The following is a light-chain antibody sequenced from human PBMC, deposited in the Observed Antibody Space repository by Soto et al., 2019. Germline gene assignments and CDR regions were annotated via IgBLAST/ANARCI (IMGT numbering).Light chain of an antibody. CDR2: DAS. J-gene: IGKJ1*01. V-gene: IGKV3-11*01. Sequence: EIVLTQSPATLSLSPGERATLSCRASQSVSSYLAWYQQKPGQAPRLLIYDASNRATGIPARFSGSGSGTDFTLTIISLEPEDFAVYYCQQRSNWPSWTFGQGTKGEIK. CDR1: QSVSSY. CDR3: QQRSNWPSWT.